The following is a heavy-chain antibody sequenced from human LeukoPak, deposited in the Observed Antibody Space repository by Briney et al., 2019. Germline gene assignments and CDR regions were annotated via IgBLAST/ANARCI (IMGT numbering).Heavy chain of an antibody. D-gene: IGHD6-6*01. CDR2: IIPIFGTA. CDR3: ASCIAARPPYYYYYYMDV. Sequence: ASVKVSCKASGGTFSSYAISWVRQAPGQGLEWMGGIIPIFGTANYAQKFQGRVTITADESTSTAYMELSSLRSEDTAVYYCASCIAARPPYYYYYYMDVWGKGTTVTVSS. CDR1: GGTFSSYA. V-gene: IGHV1-69*13. J-gene: IGHJ6*03.